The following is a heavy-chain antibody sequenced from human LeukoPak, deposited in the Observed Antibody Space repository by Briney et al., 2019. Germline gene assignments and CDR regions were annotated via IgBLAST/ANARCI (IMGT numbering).Heavy chain of an antibody. J-gene: IGHJ4*02. CDR2: IYYSGST. V-gene: IGHV4-31*03. CDR3: ARESWNYGSYFDY. Sequence: PQTLSLTCTVSGGSISSGGYYWSWIRQHPGKGLEWIGYIYYSGSTYYNPSLKSRVTISVDTSKNQFSLKLSSVTAADTAVYYCARESWNYGSYFDYWGQGTLVTVSS. CDR1: GGSISSGGYY. D-gene: IGHD1-7*01.